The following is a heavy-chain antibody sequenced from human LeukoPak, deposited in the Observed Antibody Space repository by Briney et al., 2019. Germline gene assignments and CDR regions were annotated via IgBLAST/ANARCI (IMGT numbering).Heavy chain of an antibody. Sequence: SETLSLTCTVSGGSINNYYWSWIRQPPGKGLEWIGYIYYSGSTNYNPSLKSRVTISVDTSKNQFSLKLSSVAAADTAVYYCARASCSGGSCYLPQNWGQGTLVTVSS. CDR2: IYYSGST. CDR1: GGSINNYY. V-gene: IGHV4-59*12. J-gene: IGHJ4*02. CDR3: ARASCSGGSCYLPQN. D-gene: IGHD2-15*01.